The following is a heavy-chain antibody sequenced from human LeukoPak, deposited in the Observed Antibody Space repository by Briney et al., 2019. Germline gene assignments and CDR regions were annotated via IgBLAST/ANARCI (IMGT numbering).Heavy chain of an antibody. V-gene: IGHV1-69*04. CDR2: IIPILGIA. CDR3: ASKYYDSSGYYYPIDY. Sequence: ASVKVSCKASGGTFSSYAISWVRQAPGQGLEWMGRIIPILGIANYAQKFQGRVTITADKSTSTAYMELSSLRSEDTAVYCCASKYYDSSGYYYPIDYWGQGTLVTVSS. D-gene: IGHD3-22*01. CDR1: GGTFSSYA. J-gene: IGHJ4*02.